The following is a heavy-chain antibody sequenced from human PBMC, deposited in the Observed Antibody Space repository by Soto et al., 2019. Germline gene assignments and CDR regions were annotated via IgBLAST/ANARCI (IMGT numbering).Heavy chain of an antibody. CDR2: ISAYNGNT. V-gene: IGHV1-18*01. D-gene: IGHD3-10*01. Sequence: QVQLVQSGAEVKKPGASVKVSCKASGYTFTSYGITWVRQAPGQGLEWMGWISAYNGNTNYAQKLQGRVTMTTDTSTSSAYMELRSLRSDDTAVYYCARDLRYYYGSGSYFPGYWGQGTLVTVSS. CDR3: ARDLRYYYGSGSYFPGY. J-gene: IGHJ4*02. CDR1: GYTFTSYG.